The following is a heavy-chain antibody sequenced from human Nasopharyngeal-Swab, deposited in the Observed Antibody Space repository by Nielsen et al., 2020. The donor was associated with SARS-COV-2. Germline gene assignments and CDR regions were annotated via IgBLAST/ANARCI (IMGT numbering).Heavy chain of an antibody. V-gene: IGHV4-59*01. D-gene: IGHD3-10*01. CDR1: GGSIDTYY. CDR3: ARERGRGGIWNYYYYYIDV. Sequence: SETLSLTCTVSGGSIDTYYWNWIRQPPGKELEWIGYISYSGATKYNPSLEGRVTISLDTSKNQFFLSLSAVTAADTAVYYCARERGRGGIWNYYYYYIDVWGKGTTVTVSS. J-gene: IGHJ6*03. CDR2: ISYSGAT.